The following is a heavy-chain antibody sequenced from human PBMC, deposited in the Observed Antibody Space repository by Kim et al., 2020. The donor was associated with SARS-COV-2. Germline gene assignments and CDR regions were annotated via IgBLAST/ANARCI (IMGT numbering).Heavy chain of an antibody. J-gene: IGHJ4*02. V-gene: IGHV4-39*07. CDR3: ARERYYYDSSGYYPFDY. D-gene: IGHD3-22*01. Sequence: LKSRVTISVDTSKNQFSLKLSSVTAADTAVYYCARERYYYDSSGYYPFDYWGQGTLVTVSS.